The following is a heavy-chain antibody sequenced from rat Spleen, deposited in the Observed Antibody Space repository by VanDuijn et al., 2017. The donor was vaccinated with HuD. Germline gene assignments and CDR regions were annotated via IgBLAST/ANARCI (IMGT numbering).Heavy chain of an antibody. Sequence: EVQLVESGGGLVQPGRSLKLSCAASGFTFSDYYMAWVRQAPKKGLEWVASISYEGSSTYYGDSVKGRFTISRDNAKSTLYLQMNSLRSEDTATYYWARPVYYDGSYYYWGQGVMVTVSS. CDR1: GFTFSDYY. CDR3: ARPVYYDGSYYY. J-gene: IGHJ2*01. V-gene: IGHV5-22*01. D-gene: IGHD1-12*02. CDR2: ISYEGSST.